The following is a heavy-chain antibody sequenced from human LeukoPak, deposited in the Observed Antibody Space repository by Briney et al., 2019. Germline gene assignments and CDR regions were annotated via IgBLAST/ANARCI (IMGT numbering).Heavy chain of an antibody. V-gene: IGHV3-30*18. J-gene: IGHJ4*02. Sequence: GRSLRLSCAASGFTFRSYGMHWVRQAPGKGLEWVAVVWYDGSNKYYADSVKGRFTISRDNSRNTLSLEMNSLRPEDTAVYYCVKRGDGHNFGSWGQGTLVTVSS. CDR1: GFTFRSYG. CDR2: VWYDGSNK. CDR3: VKRGDGHNFGS. D-gene: IGHD5-24*01.